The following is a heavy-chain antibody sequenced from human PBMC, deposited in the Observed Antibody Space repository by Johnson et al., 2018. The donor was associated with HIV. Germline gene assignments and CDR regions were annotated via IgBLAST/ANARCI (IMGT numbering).Heavy chain of an antibody. CDR2: IGTAGDT. CDR1: GFTFSSYD. V-gene: IGHV3-13*01. J-gene: IGHJ3*02. Sequence: EVQLVESGGGLVQPGGSLRLSCAASGFTFSSYDMHWVRQATGKGLEWVSAIGTAGDTYYPGSVKGRFTISRENAKNSLYLQMNSLRAGDTAVYYCARGDYGGNLDALDIWGQGTMVTVSS. CDR3: ARGDYGGNLDALDI. D-gene: IGHD4-23*01.